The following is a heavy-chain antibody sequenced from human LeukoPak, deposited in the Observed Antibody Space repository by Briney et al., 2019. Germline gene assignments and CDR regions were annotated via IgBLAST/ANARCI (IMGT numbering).Heavy chain of an antibody. J-gene: IGHJ4*02. CDR1: GYTFTSYD. V-gene: IGHV1-18*01. Sequence: GASVKVSCKASGYTFTSYDISWVRQALGQGLEWMGWSSAYNGNTNYAQKVQGRVTMTTDTSTTTAYMELRSLRSDDTAVYYCARGGSSGWRTPNDDYWGQGTLVTVSS. CDR2: SSAYNGNT. D-gene: IGHD6-19*01. CDR3: ARGGSSGWRTPNDDY.